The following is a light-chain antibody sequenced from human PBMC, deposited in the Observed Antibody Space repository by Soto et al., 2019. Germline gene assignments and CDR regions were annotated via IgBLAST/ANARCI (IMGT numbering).Light chain of an antibody. Sequence: DIQVAQSPSSLSASVGDRVTITCRTSQAINRYLNWYQQTPGRAPKLLIYAASILHSGVPPRFSGSGVGTYFTLTINGLQPEDFTAYYCQQTYDTPIPFGQGTRLDI. V-gene: IGKV1-39*01. CDR1: QAINRY. CDR3: QQTYDTPIP. J-gene: IGKJ5*01. CDR2: AAS.